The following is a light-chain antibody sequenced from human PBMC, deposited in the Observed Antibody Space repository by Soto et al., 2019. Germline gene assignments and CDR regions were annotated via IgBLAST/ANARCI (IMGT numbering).Light chain of an antibody. J-gene: IGKJ2*01. CDR1: QSVSNTY. Sequence: EIVLTQSPATLSLSPGERATLSCGASQSVSNTYLAWYQHKPGLAPRLLIYGTSSRATGIPDRFSGSGSGTDFTLTISGLEPEDSAVYYCQQYGTLPPRYTFGQGTKLEIK. V-gene: IGKV3D-20*01. CDR3: QQYGTLPPRYT. CDR2: GTS.